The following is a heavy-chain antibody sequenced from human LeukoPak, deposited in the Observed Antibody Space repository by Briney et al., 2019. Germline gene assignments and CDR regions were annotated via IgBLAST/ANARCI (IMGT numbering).Heavy chain of an antibody. V-gene: IGHV1-24*01. CDR3: ATGYYDSSGYYSHYFDY. J-gene: IGHJ4*02. CDR2: FDPEDGET. Sequence: ASVKVSCKVSGYTLTELSMHWVRQAPGKGLEWMGGFDPEDGETIYAQKFQGRVTMTEDTSTDTAYMELSSLRSEDTAVYYCATGYYDSSGYYSHYFDYWGQGTLVTVSS. CDR1: GYTLTELS. D-gene: IGHD3-22*01.